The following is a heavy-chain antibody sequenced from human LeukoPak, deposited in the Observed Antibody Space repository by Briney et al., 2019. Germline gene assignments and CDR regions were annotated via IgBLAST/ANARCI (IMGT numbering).Heavy chain of an antibody. Sequence: GGSLRLSCTASGFTFSDHSVSWFRQAPGKGLEWVGFIRSKAYGGTAEYAASVKGRFTISRDDSKSVAYLQMDGLKTEDTAVYYCTREIRYFDWFQADYWGQGTLVTVSS. CDR3: TREIRYFDWFQADY. V-gene: IGHV3-49*03. J-gene: IGHJ4*02. CDR1: GFTFSDHS. CDR2: IRSKAYGGTA. D-gene: IGHD3-9*01.